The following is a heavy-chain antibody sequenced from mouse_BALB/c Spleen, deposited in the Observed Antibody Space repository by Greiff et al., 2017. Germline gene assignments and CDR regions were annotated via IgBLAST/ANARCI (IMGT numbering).Heavy chain of an antibody. CDR2: IDPETGGT. CDR1: GYTFTDYE. V-gene: IGHV1-15*01. CDR3: TRDYGYFDY. D-gene: IGHD1-1*01. Sequence: QVQLKESGAELVRPGASVTLSCKASGYTFTDYEMHWVKQTPVHGLEWIGAIDPETGGTAYNQKFKGKATLTADKSSSTAYMELRSLTSEDSAVYYCTRDYGYFDYWGQGTTLTVSS. J-gene: IGHJ2*01.